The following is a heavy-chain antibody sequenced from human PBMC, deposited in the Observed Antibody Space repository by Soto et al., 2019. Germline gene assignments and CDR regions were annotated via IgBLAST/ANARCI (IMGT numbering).Heavy chain of an antibody. CDR2: ISYDGSNK. V-gene: IGHV3-30-3*01. J-gene: IGHJ6*02. Sequence: PGGSLRLSCAASGFTFSSYAMHWVRQAPGKGLEWVAVISYDGSNKYYADSVKGRFTISRDNSKNTLYLQMNSLRAEDTAVYYCATSVAAARLYYYYYYGMDVWGQGTTVTVSS. CDR1: GFTFSSYA. D-gene: IGHD6-6*01. CDR3: ATSVAAARLYYYYYYGMDV.